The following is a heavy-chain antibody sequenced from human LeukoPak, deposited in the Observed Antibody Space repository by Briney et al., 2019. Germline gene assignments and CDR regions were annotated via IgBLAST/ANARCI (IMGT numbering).Heavy chain of an antibody. Sequence: KPSETLSLTCTVSGYSISSGYYWGWIRQPPGKGLEWIGSIYHSGSTYYNPSLKSRVTISVDTSKNQFSLKLSSVTAADTAVYYCAAGYCSSTSCYPPDYWGQGTLVTVSS. V-gene: IGHV4-38-2*02. D-gene: IGHD2-2*01. CDR3: AAGYCSSTSCYPPDY. J-gene: IGHJ4*02. CDR2: IYHSGST. CDR1: GYSISSGYY.